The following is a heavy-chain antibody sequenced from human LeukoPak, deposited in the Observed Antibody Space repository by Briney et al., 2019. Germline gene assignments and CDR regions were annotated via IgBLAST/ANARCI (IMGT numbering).Heavy chain of an antibody. CDR2: IFYNGST. D-gene: IGHD3/OR15-3a*01. Sequence: TSETLSLTCIVSGGSISSYYWSWIRQPPGRGLEWIGYIFYNGSTNYNPSLKSRVTISVDTAKNHVSLSLSSVTAADTAVYYCARQSVDFWTDYAKNRFDPWGQGTLVTVSS. V-gene: IGHV4-59*01. CDR3: ARQSVDFWTDYAKNRFDP. J-gene: IGHJ5*02. CDR1: GGSISSYY.